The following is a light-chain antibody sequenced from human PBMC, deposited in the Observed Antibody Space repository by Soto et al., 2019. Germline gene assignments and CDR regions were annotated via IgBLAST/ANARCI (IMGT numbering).Light chain of an antibody. CDR2: DAS. V-gene: IGKV3-11*01. CDR1: QSVSSY. Sequence: EIVLTQSPATLSLSPGERATLSCRASQSVSSYLAWYQQKPGQAPRFLIYDASNRATGIPARFSGSGSGTDFTLTISSLESEDFAIYYCQQRSNWPTFGQGTRLEI. CDR3: QQRSNWPT. J-gene: IGKJ5*01.